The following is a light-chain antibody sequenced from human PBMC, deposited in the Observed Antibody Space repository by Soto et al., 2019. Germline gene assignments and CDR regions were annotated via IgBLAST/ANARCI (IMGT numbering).Light chain of an antibody. J-gene: IGKJ5*01. Sequence: EIVLTQSPATLSLSPGERATLSCRASQSVSSYLAWYQQKPGQAPRLLIYDASNRATGIPARFSGSGSGTYFTLTISILEPEDFAVYYCQHRSNWLFTFGQGTRLEIK. CDR1: QSVSSY. CDR2: DAS. CDR3: QHRSNWLFT. V-gene: IGKV3-11*01.